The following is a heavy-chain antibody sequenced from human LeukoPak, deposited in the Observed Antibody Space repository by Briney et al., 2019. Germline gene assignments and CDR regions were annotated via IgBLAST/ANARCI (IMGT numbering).Heavy chain of an antibody. CDR3: AKAHYWGLRVDMDV. J-gene: IGHJ6*02. CDR1: GFTFSSYA. Sequence: PGGSLRLSCAASGFTFSSYAMSWVRQAPGKGLEWVSAISGSGGSTYYADSVKGRFTISRDNSKNTLYLQMNSLRAEDTAVYYCAKAHYWGLRVDMDVWGQGTTVTVS. CDR2: ISGSGGST. V-gene: IGHV3-23*01. D-gene: IGHD7-27*01.